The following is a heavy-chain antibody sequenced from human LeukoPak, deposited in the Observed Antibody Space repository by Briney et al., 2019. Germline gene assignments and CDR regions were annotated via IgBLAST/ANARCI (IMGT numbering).Heavy chain of an antibody. CDR3: AKGGGYDLFFDY. CDR1: GFTFSSYA. J-gene: IGHJ4*02. V-gene: IGHV3-23*01. D-gene: IGHD5-12*01. Sequence: GGSLRLSCAASGFTFSSYAMSWVRQAPGKGLEWVSGISGSGGSTYYADSVKGRFTISRDNTKNTLYLQMNSLRAEDTAVYYCAKGGGYDLFFDYWGQGTLVTVSS. CDR2: ISGSGGST.